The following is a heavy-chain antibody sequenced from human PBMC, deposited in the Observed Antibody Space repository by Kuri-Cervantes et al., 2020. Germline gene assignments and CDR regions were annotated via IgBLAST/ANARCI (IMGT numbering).Heavy chain of an antibody. Sequence: GSLRLSCTVSGGSISSYYWSWIRQPPGKGLEWIGSIYHSGSTNYNPSLKSRVTISVDTSKNQFSLKLSSVTAADTAVYYCARHQTSTIFGVVIISPPDYWGQGTLVTVSS. CDR1: GGSISSYY. J-gene: IGHJ4*02. V-gene: IGHV4-59*08. CDR2: IYHSGST. CDR3: ARHQTSTIFGVVIISPPDY. D-gene: IGHD3-3*01.